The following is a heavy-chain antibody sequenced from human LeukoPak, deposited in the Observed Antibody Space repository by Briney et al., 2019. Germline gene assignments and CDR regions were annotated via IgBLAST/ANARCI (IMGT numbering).Heavy chain of an antibody. Sequence: PGGSLRLSCAASGFTFSGYSMNWVRQAPGKGLEWVSSISSSSSYIYYADSVKGRFTISRDNAKNSLYLQMNSLRAEDTAVYYCARVVPPYGSGSRYYYMDVWGKGTTVTVSS. CDR2: ISSSSSYI. D-gene: IGHD3-10*01. CDR3: ARVVPPYGSGSRYYYMDV. J-gene: IGHJ6*03. CDR1: GFTFSGYS. V-gene: IGHV3-21*01.